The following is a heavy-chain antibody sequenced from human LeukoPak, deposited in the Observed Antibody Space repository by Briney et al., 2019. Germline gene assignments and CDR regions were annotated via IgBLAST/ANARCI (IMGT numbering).Heavy chain of an antibody. V-gene: IGHV3-74*01. Sequence: GGSLRLSCAASGCTFSSYWVHWVRRAPGKGLVWVSRFNSDESSTSYPDSVKGRFTISRDNAKNTLYRQMNSLRAEDTAVYYCARGAGDWGQGTLVTGSS. CDR1: GCTFSSYW. D-gene: IGHD3-10*01. CDR2: FNSDESST. J-gene: IGHJ4*02. CDR3: ARGAGD.